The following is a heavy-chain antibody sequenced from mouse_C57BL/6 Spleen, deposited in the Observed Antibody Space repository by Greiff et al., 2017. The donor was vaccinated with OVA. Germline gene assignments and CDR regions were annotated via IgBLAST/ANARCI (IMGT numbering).Heavy chain of an antibody. D-gene: IGHD2-3*01. CDR2: INPNNGGT. Sequence: EVQLQQSGPELVKPGASVKISCKASGYTFTDYYMNWVKQSHGKSLEWIGDINPNNGGTSYNQKFKGKATLTVDKSSSTAYMELRSLTSEDSAVYYCARSPYDGYVGWGQGTLVTVSA. CDR1: GYTFTDYY. J-gene: IGHJ3*01. V-gene: IGHV1-26*01. CDR3: ARSPYDGYVG.